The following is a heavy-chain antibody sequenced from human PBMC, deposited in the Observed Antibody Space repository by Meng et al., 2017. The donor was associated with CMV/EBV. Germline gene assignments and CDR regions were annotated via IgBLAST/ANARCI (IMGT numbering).Heavy chain of an antibody. CDR3: ARRYCSGGSYYSYFDY. CDR1: GYSFTSYW. J-gene: IGHJ4*02. Sequence: KVSCKGSGYSFTSYWIGWVRQMPGKGLEWMGIIYPGDSDTRYSPSFQGQVTISADKSISTAYLQWSSLKASDTAMYYCARRYCSGGSYYSYFDYWGQGTLVTVSS. V-gene: IGHV5-51*01. D-gene: IGHD2-15*01. CDR2: IYPGDSDT.